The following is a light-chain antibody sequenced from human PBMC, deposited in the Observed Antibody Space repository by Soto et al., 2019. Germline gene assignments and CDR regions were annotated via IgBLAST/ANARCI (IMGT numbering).Light chain of an antibody. CDR1: SSDVGGYNY. CDR2: YVT. CDR3: CSYAGSYTWV. V-gene: IGLV2-11*01. Sequence: QSVLTQPRSVSGSPGHSVTMSCTGTSSDVGGYNYVSWYRQDPGKAPKLMIYYVTERPSGVPDRFSGSKSGNTASLTISGLQAEDEADYYCCSYAGSYTWVFGGGTKLTV. J-gene: IGLJ3*02.